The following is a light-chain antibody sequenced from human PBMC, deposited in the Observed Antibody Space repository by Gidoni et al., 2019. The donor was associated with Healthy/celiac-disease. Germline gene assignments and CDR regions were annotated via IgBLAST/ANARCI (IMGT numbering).Light chain of an antibody. CDR3: QQRSNGPPP. CDR2: DAS. V-gene: IGKV3-11*01. Sequence: EIVLTQSPATLSLSPGERATLSCRASQSVSSYLAWYQQKPGQAPRLLIYDASNRATGIPARFSGSGSGTDFTLTISSLEPEDFAVYYCQQRSNGPPPFGPGTKVDIK. J-gene: IGKJ3*01. CDR1: QSVSSY.